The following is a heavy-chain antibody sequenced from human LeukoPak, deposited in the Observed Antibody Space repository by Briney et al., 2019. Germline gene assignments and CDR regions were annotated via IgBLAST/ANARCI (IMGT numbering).Heavy chain of an antibody. CDR1: GFTFSSYA. CDR2: ISGSGGST. J-gene: IGHJ4*02. V-gene: IGHV3-23*01. Sequence: GGSLRLSCAASGFTFSSYAMNWVRQAPGKGLEWVSVISGSGGSTYYADSVKGRFTISRDNSKNTLYLQMNSLRAEDTAVYYCATDLGGNPDYWGQGTLVTVSS. CDR3: ATDLGGNPDY. D-gene: IGHD4-23*01.